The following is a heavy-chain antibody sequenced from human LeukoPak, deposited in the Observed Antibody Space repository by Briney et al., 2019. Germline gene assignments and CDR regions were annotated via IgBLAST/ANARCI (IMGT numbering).Heavy chain of an antibody. Sequence: ASVKVSCKASGCTFTSYYIHLVRQAPGQGFEWMAIINPSDGSTTNSQKFQGRVTMTRDTSTSTVYMELSGLRSEDTALYYCARIRDGYNDAYDIWGQGTMVTVSS. V-gene: IGHV1-46*01. CDR3: ARIRDGYNDAYDI. CDR1: GCTFTSYY. D-gene: IGHD5-24*01. CDR2: INPSDGST. J-gene: IGHJ3*02.